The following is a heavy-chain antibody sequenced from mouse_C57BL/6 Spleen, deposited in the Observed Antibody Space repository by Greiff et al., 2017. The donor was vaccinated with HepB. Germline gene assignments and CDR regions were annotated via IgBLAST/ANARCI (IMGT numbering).Heavy chain of an antibody. CDR3: ARQGDGYYFDY. D-gene: IGHD3-3*01. CDR2: ISRGGSYT. Sequence: EVMLVESGGDLVKPGGSLKLSCAASGFTFSSYGMSWVRQTPDKRLEWVATISRGGSYTYYPDSVKGRFTISRDNAKNTRYLQMSSLKSEDTAMYYCARQGDGYYFDYWGQGTTLTVSS. J-gene: IGHJ2*01. V-gene: IGHV5-6*02. CDR1: GFTFSSYG.